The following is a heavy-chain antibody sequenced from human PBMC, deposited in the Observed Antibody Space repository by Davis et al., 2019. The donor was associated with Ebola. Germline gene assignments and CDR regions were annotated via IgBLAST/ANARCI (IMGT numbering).Heavy chain of an antibody. D-gene: IGHD7-27*01. V-gene: IGHV3-9*01. CDR2: ISWNSGSI. J-gene: IGHJ4*02. Sequence: SLKISCAASGFTFDDYAMHWVRQAPGKGLEWVSGISWNSGSIGYVDSVKGRFTISRDNAKKSLYLEMNSLRAEDTAVYYCATDNWGPALWSQGTLLTVSS. CDR1: GFTFDDYA. CDR3: ATDNWGPAL.